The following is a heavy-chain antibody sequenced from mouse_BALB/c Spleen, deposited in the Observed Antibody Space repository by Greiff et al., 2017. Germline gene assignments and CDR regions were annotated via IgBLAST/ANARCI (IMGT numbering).Heavy chain of an antibody. CDR2: ISYSGST. V-gene: IGHV3-2*02. Sequence: EVKLVESGPGLVKPSQSLSLTCTVTGYSITSDYAWNWIRQFPGNKLGWMGYISYSGSTSYNPSLKSRISITRDTSKNQFFLQLNSVTTEDTATYYCARGGGPDGFAYWGQGTLVTVSA. CDR3: ARGGGPDGFAY. D-gene: IGHD1-1*02. J-gene: IGHJ3*01. CDR1: GYSITSDYA.